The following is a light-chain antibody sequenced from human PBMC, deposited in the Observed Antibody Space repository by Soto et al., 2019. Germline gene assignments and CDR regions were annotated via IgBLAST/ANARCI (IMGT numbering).Light chain of an antibody. CDR2: GAS. Sequence: ETVLTQSPGTLSLSPGERATLSCRASQSVSSDYLAWYQHKPGQAPRLLVHGASSRATGIPDRFNGSGYGTHSPLTISRLEPEDFGVYYCQQYGRPFGQGTKVDIK. CDR1: QSVSSDY. V-gene: IGKV3-20*01. J-gene: IGKJ1*01. CDR3: QQYGRP.